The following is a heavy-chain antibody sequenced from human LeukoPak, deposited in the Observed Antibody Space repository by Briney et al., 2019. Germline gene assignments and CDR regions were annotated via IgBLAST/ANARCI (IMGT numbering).Heavy chain of an antibody. Sequence: GGSQRLSCAASGFTFSSYGMHWVRQAPGKGLEWVAVIWYDGSNKYYADSVKGRFTISRDNSKNTLYLQMNSLRAEDTAVYYCARGVKDFWSGYRIMGGWFDPWGQGTLVTVSS. D-gene: IGHD3-3*01. CDR2: IWYDGSNK. CDR1: GFTFSSYG. J-gene: IGHJ5*02. V-gene: IGHV3-33*01. CDR3: ARGVKDFWSGYRIMGGWFDP.